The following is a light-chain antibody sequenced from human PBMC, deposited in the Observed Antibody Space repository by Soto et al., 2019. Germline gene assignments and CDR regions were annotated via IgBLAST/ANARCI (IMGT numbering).Light chain of an antibody. CDR3: QQYATNAPST. Sequence: DIQLTYSPSTLSASVGDMITITCRASQSIGTWLAWYQHRPGEGPKLLIHDASSLESGVPSRFSGRGSATEFSLTISSLESGDSGTYYCQQYATNAPSTFGQVTKVDIK. J-gene: IGKJ1*01. V-gene: IGKV1-5*01. CDR2: DAS. CDR1: QSIGTW.